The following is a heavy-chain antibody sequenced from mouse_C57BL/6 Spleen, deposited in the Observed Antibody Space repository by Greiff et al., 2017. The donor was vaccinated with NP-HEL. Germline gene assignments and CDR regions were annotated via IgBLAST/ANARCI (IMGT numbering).Heavy chain of an antibody. CDR3: ARESEGTTVVTRGYFDY. V-gene: IGHV1-63*01. CDR1: GYTFTNYW. CDR2: IYPGGGYT. Sequence: VQLQQSGAELVRPGTSVKMSCKASGYTFTNYWIGWAKQRPGHGLEWIGDIYPGGGYTNYNEKFKGKATLTADKSSSTAYMQFSSLTSEDSAIYYCARESEGTTVVTRGYFDYWGQGTTLTVSS. D-gene: IGHD1-1*01. J-gene: IGHJ2*01.